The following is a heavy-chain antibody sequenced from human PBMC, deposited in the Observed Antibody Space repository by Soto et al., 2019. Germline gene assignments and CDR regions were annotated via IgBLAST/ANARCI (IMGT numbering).Heavy chain of an antibody. CDR3: ARDKYSSSSVYYYYYMDV. V-gene: IGHV4-31*03. D-gene: IGHD6-6*01. Sequence: QVQLQESGPGLVKPSQTLSLTCTVSGGSISSGGYYWSWIRQHPGKGLEWIGYIYYSGSTYYNPALKSRVTISVDTSKNQFSLKLSSVTAADTAVYYCARDKYSSSSVYYYYYMDVWGKGNTVTVSS. CDR2: IYYSGST. J-gene: IGHJ6*03. CDR1: GGSISSGGYY.